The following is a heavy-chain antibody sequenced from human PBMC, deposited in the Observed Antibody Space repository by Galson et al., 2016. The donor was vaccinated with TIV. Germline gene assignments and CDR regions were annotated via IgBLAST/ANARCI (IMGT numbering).Heavy chain of an antibody. CDR3: MREGSTVTMHHYFGMDV. CDR2: IYESGTT. V-gene: IGHV4-38-2*02. J-gene: IGHJ6*02. CDR1: GYSMKSGYY. D-gene: IGHD4-17*01. Sequence: SETLSLTCAVSGYSMKSGYYWGWVRQPPGKGLQWIGSIYESGTTYSNPSLKSRLTLSVDTSKNQFSLKLSSVTAADTAIYYCMREGSTVTMHHYFGMDVWGQGATVIVSS.